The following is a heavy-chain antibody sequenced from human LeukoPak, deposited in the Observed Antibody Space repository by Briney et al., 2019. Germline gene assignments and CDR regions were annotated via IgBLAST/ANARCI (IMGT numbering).Heavy chain of an antibody. J-gene: IGHJ6*02. CDR3: ASDGAGLDYGDYGIYGMDV. CDR2: IWYDGSNK. CDR1: GFTFSSYG. D-gene: IGHD4-17*01. V-gene: IGHV3-33*01. Sequence: PGRSLRLSCAASGFTFSSYGMHWVRQAPGKGLEWVAVIWYDGSNKYYADSVKGRFTISRDNSKNTQYLQMKSLRAADTAVYYCASDGAGLDYGDYGIYGMDVWGQGTTVTVSS.